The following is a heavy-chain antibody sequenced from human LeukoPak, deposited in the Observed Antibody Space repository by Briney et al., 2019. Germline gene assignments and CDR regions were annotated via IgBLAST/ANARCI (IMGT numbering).Heavy chain of an antibody. CDR3: ARDGAFRQPDRIFDY. D-gene: IGHD1-14*01. J-gene: IGHJ4*02. V-gene: IGHV4-30-4*01. CDR1: GGSISSGDYY. Sequence: MTSQTLSLTCTVSGGSISSGDYYWSWIRQPPGKGLEWIGYIYYSGSTYYNPSLKSRVTMSIDTSKNQFSLKLSSVTAADTAVYYCARDGAFRQPDRIFDYWGQGTLVTVSS. CDR2: IYYSGST.